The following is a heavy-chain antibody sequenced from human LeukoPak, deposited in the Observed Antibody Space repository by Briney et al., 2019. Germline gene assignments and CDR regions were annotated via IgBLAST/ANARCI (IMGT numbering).Heavy chain of an antibody. D-gene: IGHD2-2*02. J-gene: IGHJ4*02. V-gene: IGHV3-7*01. CDR2: IKQDGSEK. Sequence: GGSLRLSCAASGFTFSSYWMSWVRQAPGKGLEWVANIKQDGSEKYYVDSVKGRFTISRDNAKNSLYLQMNSLRAEDTAVYYCARDRRPSYCSSTSCYNPSDYWGQGTLVTVSS. CDR1: GFTFSSYW. CDR3: ARDRRPSYCSSTSCYNPSDY.